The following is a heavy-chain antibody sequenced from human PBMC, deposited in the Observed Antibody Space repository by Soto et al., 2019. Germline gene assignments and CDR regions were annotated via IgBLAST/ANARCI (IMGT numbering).Heavy chain of an antibody. J-gene: IGHJ6*03. V-gene: IGHV1-8*01. D-gene: IGHD3-10*01. Sequence: QVQLVQSGAEVQKPGASVKVSCKASGYTFSSYDINWVRQATGQGLEWMGWMNPNSGDTNYAQKVQGRVTMTRNTSIATAYMELSSLRSEDTAVYYCARGLKFTTPLVRGVNPYYYYYMDVWGEGTTVTVSS. CDR3: ARGLKFTTPLVRGVNPYYYYYMDV. CDR2: MNPNSGDT. CDR1: GYTFSSYD.